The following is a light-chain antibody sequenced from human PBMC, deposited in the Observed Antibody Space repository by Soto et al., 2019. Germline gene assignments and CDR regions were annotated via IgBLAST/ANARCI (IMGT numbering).Light chain of an antibody. CDR1: TGAVTTEHF. Sequence: QAVVTQEPSLTVSPGGTVSLTCGSSTGAVTTEHFPYWFQQKPGQAPTTLIYDTYNRQYGTPARFSGSLLGGKAALALSGAQAEDEADYYCLLSYGGPRVFGGGTKLTVL. V-gene: IGLV7-46*01. J-gene: IGLJ3*02. CDR3: LLSYGGPRV. CDR2: DTY.